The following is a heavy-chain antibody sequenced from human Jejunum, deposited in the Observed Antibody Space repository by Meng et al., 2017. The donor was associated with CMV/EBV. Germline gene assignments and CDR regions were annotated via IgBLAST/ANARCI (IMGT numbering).Heavy chain of an antibody. D-gene: IGHD2/OR15-2a*01. V-gene: IGHV1-2*02. CDR1: GYTFTDYY. CDR3: APNRWTLQALDY. Sequence: CKSSGYTFTDYYMHWVRQAPGQVLEYMGYINPNSGATHPTQKFQGRVTMTRDTSINTVYMELTRLTSDDTAVYYCAPNRWTLQALDYWGQGTLVTVSS. J-gene: IGHJ4*02. CDR2: INPNSGAT.